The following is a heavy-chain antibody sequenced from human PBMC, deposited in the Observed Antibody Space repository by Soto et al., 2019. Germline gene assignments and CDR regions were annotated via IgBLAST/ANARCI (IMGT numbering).Heavy chain of an antibody. V-gene: IGHV4-39*01. D-gene: IGHD3-22*01. Sequence: QLQLQESGPGLVKPSETLSLTCTVSGGSISSSSYYWGWIRQPPGKGLEWIGSIYYSGSTYYNPSLKSRVTISVDTSKNQFSLKLSSVTAADTAVYYCASLSRSSGYLSTKKRGAFDIWGQGTMVTVSS. CDR3: ASLSRSSGYLSTKKRGAFDI. CDR1: GGSISSSSYY. J-gene: IGHJ3*02. CDR2: IYYSGST.